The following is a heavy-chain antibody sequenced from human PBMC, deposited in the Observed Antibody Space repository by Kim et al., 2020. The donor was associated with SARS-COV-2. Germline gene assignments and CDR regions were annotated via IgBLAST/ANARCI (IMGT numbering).Heavy chain of an antibody. J-gene: IGHJ4*02. CDR2: TSGGT. V-gene: IGHV1-2*02. Sequence: TSGGTTYAQKFQGRVTMTRDTSISTAYMELSRLRSDDTAVYYCARDWVGYWGQGTLVTVSS. CDR3: ARDWVGY. D-gene: IGHD3-16*01.